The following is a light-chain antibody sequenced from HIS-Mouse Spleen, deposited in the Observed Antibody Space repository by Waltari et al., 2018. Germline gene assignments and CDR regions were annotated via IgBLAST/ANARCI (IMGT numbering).Light chain of an antibody. CDR2: EDR. V-gene: IGLV3-10*01. CDR1: ALPKKY. J-gene: IGLJ2*01. CDR3: YSTDSSGNHRV. Sequence: SYELTQPPSVSVSPGQTARITCSGDALPKKYAYWYQQKSGQAPVLVIYEDRKRPSGLLEGFSGPSSGTRATLTISGAQVEDEADYYWYSTDSSGNHRVFGGGTKLTVL.